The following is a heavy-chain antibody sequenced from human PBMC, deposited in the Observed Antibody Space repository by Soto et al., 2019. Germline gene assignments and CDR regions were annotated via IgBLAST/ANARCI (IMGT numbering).Heavy chain of an antibody. CDR3: ARHTTILYPFAY. CDR2: IITIYGTA. CDR1: GGTFSTYV. D-gene: IGHD3-3*01. Sequence: QVQLVQSGAEEKKPGASVKVSCKASGGTFSTYVISWLLQAPGHGLEWMGVIITIYGTANYAQKFQGSVTISADESTSTAYMELHRLRSVYTAVYSCARHTTILYPFAYWGQGTLVSVSS. V-gene: IGHV1-69*12. J-gene: IGHJ4*02.